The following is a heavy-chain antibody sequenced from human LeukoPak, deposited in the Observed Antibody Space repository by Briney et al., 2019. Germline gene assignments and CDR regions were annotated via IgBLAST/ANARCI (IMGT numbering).Heavy chain of an antibody. Sequence: NPPGTLSLSCTVPGGSISSYYWSWIRQPPGKGLECIGHVYYSGSTDYNPSLLRRLTMPVHSSMNKFSLRLSSVTAAEKTGFYFTRLRLRYTRNGDSTSYEVFDIWGQGTVVTVSS. CDR2: VYYSGST. CDR1: GGSISSYY. CDR3: TRLRLRYTRNGDSTSYEVFDI. V-gene: IGHV4-59*08. J-gene: IGHJ3*02. D-gene: IGHD2-21*01.